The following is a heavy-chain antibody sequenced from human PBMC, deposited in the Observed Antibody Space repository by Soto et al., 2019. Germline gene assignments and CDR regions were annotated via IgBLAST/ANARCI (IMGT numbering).Heavy chain of an antibody. CDR3: ARGRSGRITMVRGVINYMDV. J-gene: IGHJ6*03. D-gene: IGHD3-10*01. CDR1: GYTFTSYG. V-gene: IGHV1-18*01. CDR2: ISAYNGNT. Sequence: APVKLSCKASGYTFTSYGISWVRQAPGQGLEWMGWISAYNGNTNYAQKLQGRVTMTTDTSTSTAYMELRSLRSDDTAVYYCARGRSGRITMVRGVINYMDVWGKGTTVTVSS.